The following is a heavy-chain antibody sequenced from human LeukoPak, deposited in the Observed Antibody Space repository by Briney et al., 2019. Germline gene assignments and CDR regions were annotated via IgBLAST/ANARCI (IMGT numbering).Heavy chain of an antibody. CDR2: IRFDGSNK. CDR3: TKGDESDY. Sequence: PGGPLRLSCAASGLTFSSYGMHWVRQAPDKGLEWVAFIRFDGSNKQYAESVKGRFTISRANSNNTLYLQMNRLRAEDTAVYYCTKGDESDYWGQGTLVTVSA. V-gene: IGHV3-30*02. CDR1: GLTFSSYG. J-gene: IGHJ4*02.